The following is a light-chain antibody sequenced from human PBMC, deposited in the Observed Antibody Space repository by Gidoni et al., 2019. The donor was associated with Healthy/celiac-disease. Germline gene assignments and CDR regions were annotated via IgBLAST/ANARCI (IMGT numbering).Light chain of an antibody. Sequence: DIQMTQSPSSLSASVGDRVTITCRASQSISSYLNWYQQKPGQAPKLLIYSASSLQSGVPSRFSGSGSGTDFTLTISSLQPEDFATYYCLQSYRTPYTFGQGTKLEIK. CDR1: QSISSY. CDR2: SAS. J-gene: IGKJ2*01. V-gene: IGKV1-39*01. CDR3: LQSYRTPYT.